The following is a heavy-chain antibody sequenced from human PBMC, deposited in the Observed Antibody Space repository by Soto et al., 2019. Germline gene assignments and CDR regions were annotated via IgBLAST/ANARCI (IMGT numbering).Heavy chain of an antibody. CDR1: GGTFNNFA. Sequence: QVQLVQSGAEVKKPGSSVKVSCQASGGTFNNFAFTWVRQAPGQGLEWLGGIMPVFHTTNIAQTFQDRITVTADDFTTTVYMEMTSLRYDDTAVYYCATATISAVSATLYHYGKDVWGQGTTVTVSS. CDR3: ATATISAVSATLYHYGKDV. D-gene: IGHD6-25*01. CDR2: IMPVFHTT. J-gene: IGHJ6*02. V-gene: IGHV1-69*01.